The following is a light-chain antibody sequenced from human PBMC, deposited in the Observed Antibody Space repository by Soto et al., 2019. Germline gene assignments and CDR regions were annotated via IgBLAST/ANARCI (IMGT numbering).Light chain of an antibody. Sequence: DIQMTQSPSSLSASVGDRVTITCRASQSISSYLNWYQQKPGKAPKLLIYAASFLQSGVPSRFSGCGSGTDFTLTISSLQPEDFATYYCQQSYTTPRTFGQGTKVEIK. J-gene: IGKJ1*01. V-gene: IGKV1-39*01. CDR3: QQSYTTPRT. CDR2: AAS. CDR1: QSISSY.